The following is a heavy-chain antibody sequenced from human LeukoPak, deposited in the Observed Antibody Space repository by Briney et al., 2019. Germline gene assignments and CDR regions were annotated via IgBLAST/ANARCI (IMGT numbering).Heavy chain of an antibody. Sequence: SETLSLTCTVSGYSISSGYYWGWIRQPPGKGLEWIGSIYHSGSTYYNPSLKSRVTISVDTSKNQFSLKLSSVTAADTAVYYCARYDDYGMDVWGQGTTVTVSS. CDR2: IYHSGST. CDR1: GYSISSGYY. J-gene: IGHJ6*02. V-gene: IGHV4-38-2*02. D-gene: IGHD3-3*01. CDR3: ARYDDYGMDV.